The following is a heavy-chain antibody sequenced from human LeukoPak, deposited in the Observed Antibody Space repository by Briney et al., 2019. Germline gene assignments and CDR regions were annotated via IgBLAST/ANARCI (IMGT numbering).Heavy chain of an antibody. D-gene: IGHD2-21*02. CDR1: GFTFGGYT. V-gene: IGHV3-21*01. Sequence: NPGGSLRLSCAASGFTFGGYTMSWVRQAPGKGLQWVSTITSGGDYIYYAEPVKGRFTISRDDHKNSLYLHMNSLTAEDTAVCYCARAVGVTAIHNAFDIWGQGTMVTVS. J-gene: IGHJ3*02. CDR3: ARAVGVTAIHNAFDI. CDR2: ITSGGDYI.